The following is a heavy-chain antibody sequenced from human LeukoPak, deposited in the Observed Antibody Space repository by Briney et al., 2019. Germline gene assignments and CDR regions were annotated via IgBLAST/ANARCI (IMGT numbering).Heavy chain of an antibody. D-gene: IGHD1-26*01. CDR1: GGSISSYY. CDR3: ARENTGSYREFDY. CDR2: IYSGGST. V-gene: IGHV4-4*07. Sequence: SETLSLTCTVSGGSISSYYWSWIRQPAGKGLEWIGRIYSGGSTNYNPALKSRVTMSVDSSNNQYSLKLSSVTAADTAVFYCARENTGSYREFDYWGQGTLVTVSS. J-gene: IGHJ4*02.